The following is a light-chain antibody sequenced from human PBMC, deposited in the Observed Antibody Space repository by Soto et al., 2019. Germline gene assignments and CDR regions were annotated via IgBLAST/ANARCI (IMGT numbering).Light chain of an antibody. CDR3: SSYTSSITYV. V-gene: IGLV2-14*01. CDR1: SSYVGGYHY. CDR2: DVS. J-gene: IGLJ1*01. Sequence: QSVLTQPASVSGSPGQSITISCTGTSSYVGGYHYVSWYQQYPGKAPKVMIYDVSNRPSGVSNRFSGSKSGTTASLTISGLQAEDEADYYCSSYTSSITYVFGTGTKVTVL.